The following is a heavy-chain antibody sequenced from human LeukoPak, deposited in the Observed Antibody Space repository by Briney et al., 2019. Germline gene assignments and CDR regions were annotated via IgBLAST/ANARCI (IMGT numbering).Heavy chain of an antibody. Sequence: SETLSLTCTVSGGSISSYYWSWVRQPPGEGLEWIGYIYYSGSTNYNPSLKSRVTISFDTSKNQFSLNLRSVTPADTAVYYCANKVYCSTTSCYHAGYWGQGTLVTVSS. CDR2: IYYSGST. CDR1: GGSISSYY. V-gene: IGHV4-59*12. CDR3: ANKVYCSTTSCYHAGY. D-gene: IGHD2-2*01. J-gene: IGHJ4*02.